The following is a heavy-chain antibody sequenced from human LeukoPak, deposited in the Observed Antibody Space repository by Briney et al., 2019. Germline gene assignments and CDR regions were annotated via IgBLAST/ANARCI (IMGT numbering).Heavy chain of an antibody. D-gene: IGHD3-22*01. CDR3: ARARIGFAFDI. V-gene: IGHV4-34*01. J-gene: IGHJ3*02. CDR1: GGSFSGYY. Sequence: PSKTLSLTCAVYGGSFSGYYWSWIRQPPGKGLEWIGEINHSGSTNYNPSLKSRVTISVDMSKNQFSLKLSSVTAADTAVYYCARARIGFAFDIWGQGTMVTVSS. CDR2: INHSGST.